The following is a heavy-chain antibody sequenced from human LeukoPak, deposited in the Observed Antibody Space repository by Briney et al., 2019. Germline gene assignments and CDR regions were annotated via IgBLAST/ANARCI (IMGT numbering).Heavy chain of an antibody. D-gene: IGHD2-15*01. CDR1: GFTLSGHW. CDR3: ARWDIRGTAHQLDY. J-gene: IGHJ4*02. V-gene: IGHV3-7*01. Sequence: GGSLRLSCAASGFTLSGHWMSWVRQAPGKGLEWVANINQDASAKYYVGSVEGRFTISRDNAKNSMYLQMNSLRAEDTAVYYCARWDIRGTAHQLDYWGQGTLVSVSS. CDR2: INQDASAK.